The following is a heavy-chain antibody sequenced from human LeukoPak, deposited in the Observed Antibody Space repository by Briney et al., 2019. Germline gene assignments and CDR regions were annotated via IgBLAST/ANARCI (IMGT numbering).Heavy chain of an antibody. D-gene: IGHD3-10*01. CDR2: ISYDGSNK. CDR3: AKDRDYYGSGSNFDY. J-gene: IGHJ4*02. V-gene: IGHV3-30*18. CDR1: GFTFSSYG. Sequence: PGRSLRLSCAASGFTFSSYGMHWVRQAPDKGLEWVAVISYDGSNKYYADSVKGRFTISRDNSKNTLYLQMNSLRAEDTAVYYCAKDRDYYGSGSNFDYWGQGTLVTVSS.